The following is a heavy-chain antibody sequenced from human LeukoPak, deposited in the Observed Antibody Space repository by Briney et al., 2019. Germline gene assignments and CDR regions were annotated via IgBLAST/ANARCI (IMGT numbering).Heavy chain of an antibody. CDR1: GGTFSSYA. J-gene: IGHJ5*02. D-gene: IGHD6-13*01. CDR2: IIPIFGTA. Sequence: SVKVSCKASGGTFSSYAISWVRQAPGQGLEWMGGIIPIFGTANYAQKFQGRVTITADESTSTAYMELSSLRSEDTAVYYCARGVAAAGPRNWFDPWGQGTLVTVSS. CDR3: ARGVAAAGPRNWFDP. V-gene: IGHV1-69*13.